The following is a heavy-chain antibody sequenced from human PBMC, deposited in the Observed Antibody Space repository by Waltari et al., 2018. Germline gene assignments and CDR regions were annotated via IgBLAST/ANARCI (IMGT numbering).Heavy chain of an antibody. V-gene: IGHV3-7*01. CDR1: GLTFSSYW. Sequence: EVQLVESGGGLVQPGGSLRLSCAASGLTFSSYWMSWVRQAPGKGLEWVANIKQDGSEKYYVDSVKGRFTISRDNAKSSLYLQMNSLRAEDTAVYYCARDPSQSSAFDIWGQGTMVTVSS. D-gene: IGHD6-6*01. J-gene: IGHJ3*02. CDR3: ARDPSQSSAFDI. CDR2: IKQDGSEK.